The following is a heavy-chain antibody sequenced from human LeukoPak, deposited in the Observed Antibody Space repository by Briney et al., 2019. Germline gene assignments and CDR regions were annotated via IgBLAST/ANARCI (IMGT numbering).Heavy chain of an antibody. V-gene: IGHV6-1*01. CDR1: GDSVSSNSAA. CDR2: TYYRSKWYN. J-gene: IGHJ3*02. CDR3: ARGLDRGYDIKAFDI. D-gene: IGHD5-12*01. Sequence: SQTLSLTCAISGDSVSSNSAAWNWIRQSPSKGLEWLGRTYYRSKWYNDYAVSVISRITINPDTSENQFALQLNSVTPEDTAVYYCARGLDRGYDIKAFDIWGQGTMVTVSS.